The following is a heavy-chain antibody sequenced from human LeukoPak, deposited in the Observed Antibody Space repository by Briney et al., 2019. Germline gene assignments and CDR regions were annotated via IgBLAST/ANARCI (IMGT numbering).Heavy chain of an antibody. CDR3: ARERLERRDNWFDP. V-gene: IGHV4-61*02. J-gene: IGHJ5*02. CDR2: IYSSGST. CDR1: GGSISSGSYY. D-gene: IGHD1-1*01. Sequence: SETLSLTCTVSGGSISSGSYYWGWLRQPAGRGLEWIGRIYSSGSTNYNPSLKSRVTISVDTSKNQFSLKLSSVTAADTAVYYCARERLERRDNWFDPWGQGTLVTVSS.